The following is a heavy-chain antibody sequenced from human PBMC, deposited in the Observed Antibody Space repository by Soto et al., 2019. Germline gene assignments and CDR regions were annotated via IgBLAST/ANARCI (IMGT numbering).Heavy chain of an antibody. CDR3: ARTTVTTHLSSYYYYYMDV. V-gene: IGHV4-34*01. CDR1: VGSFSGYY. J-gene: IGHJ6*03. CDR2: INHSGIT. Sequence: SETLSLTCAVYVGSFSGYYWSWIRQPPGKGLEWIGEINHSGITNYNPSLKSRVTISVDTSKNQFSLKLSSVTAADTAVYYCARTTVTTHLSSYYYYYMDVWDIGTTVTVSS. D-gene: IGHD4-17*01.